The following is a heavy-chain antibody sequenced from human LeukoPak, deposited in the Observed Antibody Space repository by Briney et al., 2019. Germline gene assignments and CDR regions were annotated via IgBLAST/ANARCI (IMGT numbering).Heavy chain of an antibody. D-gene: IGHD1-7*01. CDR2: FDPEDGKT. Sequence: ASVKVSCKVSGYTLTELSMHWVRQAPGKGLEWMGGFDPEDGKTIYAQKFQGRVTMTEDTSTDTAYMELSSLRSEDTAVYYCATYLAGTIRQPPFDYWGQGTLVTVSS. CDR3: ATYLAGTIRQPPFDY. J-gene: IGHJ4*02. V-gene: IGHV1-24*01. CDR1: GYTLTELS.